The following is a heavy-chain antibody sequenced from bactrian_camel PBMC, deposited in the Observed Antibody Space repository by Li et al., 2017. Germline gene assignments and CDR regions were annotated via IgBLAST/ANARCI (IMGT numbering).Heavy chain of an antibody. Sequence: QLVESGGGLVQPGGSLRLSCETSGFTFDDYAMGWIRQKPGKAPEWVSDVSWDGYITNYADFVKGRFSISRDNAKSTLYLQMNSLKPEDTAMYYCAAGCPRSAKYGRRWLRGAGSDFSYWGQGTQVTVS. J-gene: IGHJ6*01. CDR3: AAGCPRSAKYGRRWLRGAGSDFSY. CDR2: VSWDGYIT. V-gene: IGHV3-1*01. CDR1: GFTFDDYA. D-gene: IGHD6*01.